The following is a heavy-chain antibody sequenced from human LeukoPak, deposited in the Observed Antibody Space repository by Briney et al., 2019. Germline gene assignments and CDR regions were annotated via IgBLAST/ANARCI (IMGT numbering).Heavy chain of an antibody. D-gene: IGHD2/OR15-2a*01. CDR1: GFTFDDYA. J-gene: IGHJ6*02. CDR3: AKDILVYYGMDV. CDR2: ISWNSGSI. Sequence: QAGGSLRLSCAASGFTFDDYAMHWVRQAPGKGLEWVLGISWNSGSIGYADSVKGRFTISRDNAKNSLYLQMNSMRAEDTALYYCAKDILVYYGMDVWGQGTTVTVSS. V-gene: IGHV3-9*01.